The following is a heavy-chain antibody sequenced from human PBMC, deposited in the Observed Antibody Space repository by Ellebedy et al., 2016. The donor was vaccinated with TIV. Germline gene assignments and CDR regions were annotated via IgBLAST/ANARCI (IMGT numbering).Heavy chain of an antibody. Sequence: SETLSLXCTVSGGSISSSSYYWGWIRQPPGKGLEWIGSIYYSGSTYYNPSLKSRVTISVDTSKNQFSLKLSSVTAADTAVYYCARDTSIAVAGTTLDYWGQGTLVTVSS. CDR3: ARDTSIAVAGTTLDY. CDR2: IYYSGST. J-gene: IGHJ4*02. CDR1: GGSISSSSYY. D-gene: IGHD6-19*01. V-gene: IGHV4-39*07.